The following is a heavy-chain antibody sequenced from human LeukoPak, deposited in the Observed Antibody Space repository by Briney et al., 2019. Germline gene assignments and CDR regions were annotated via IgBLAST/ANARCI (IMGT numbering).Heavy chain of an antibody. CDR3: ARQGSGYEFDY. V-gene: IGHV4-59*08. CDR1: GGSVSSYY. J-gene: IGHJ4*02. D-gene: IGHD5-12*01. CDR2: IHHSGST. Sequence: SETLSLTCAVSGGSVSSYYWSWVRRPPGKGLEWIGHIHHSGSTNYNPSLMSRVTISSDTSKNQFSLRLNSVTAADTAVYFCARQGSGYEFDYWGQGTLVTVSS.